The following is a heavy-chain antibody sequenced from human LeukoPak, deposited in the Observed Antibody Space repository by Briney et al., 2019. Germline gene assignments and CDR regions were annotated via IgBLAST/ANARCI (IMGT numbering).Heavy chain of an antibody. CDR2: INHSGST. D-gene: IGHD1-1*01. Sequence: SETLSLTCAVYGGSLSGYYWSWIRQPPGKGLEWIGEINHSGSTNYNPSLKSRVTISVDTSKNQFSLKLSSVTAADTAVYYCGTSRSSYYYYGMDVWGQGTTVTVSS. V-gene: IGHV4-34*01. CDR3: GTSRSSYYYYGMDV. J-gene: IGHJ6*02. CDR1: GGSLSGYY.